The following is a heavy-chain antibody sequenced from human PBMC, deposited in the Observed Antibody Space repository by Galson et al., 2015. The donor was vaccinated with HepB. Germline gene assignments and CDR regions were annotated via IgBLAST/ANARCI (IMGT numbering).Heavy chain of an antibody. D-gene: IGHD3-9*01. Sequence: SLRLSCAASGFTFSSYSMNWVRQAPGKGLEWVSSISSSSSYIYYADSVKGRFTISRDNAKNSLYLQMNSLRAEDTAVYYCAREDFDWLRYYGMDVWGQGTTVTVSS. CDR2: ISSSSSYI. J-gene: IGHJ6*02. CDR1: GFTFSSYS. CDR3: AREDFDWLRYYGMDV. V-gene: IGHV3-21*01.